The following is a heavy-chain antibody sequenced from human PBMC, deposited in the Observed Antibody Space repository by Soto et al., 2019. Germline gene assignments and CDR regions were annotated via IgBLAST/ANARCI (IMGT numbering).Heavy chain of an antibody. J-gene: IGHJ6*02. Sequence: EVLLVESGGGLVKPGGSLRLSCAASGFTFGSYDMNWVRQAPGKGLEWVSYISSRSTHTYYADSVKGRFTISRDSAKNSLYLQMNSLRAEDTAVYYCASPAYTSLWGQGTTVTVSS. CDR2: ISSRSTHT. CDR1: GFTFGSYD. V-gene: IGHV3-21*01. D-gene: IGHD2-2*02. CDR3: ASPAYTSL.